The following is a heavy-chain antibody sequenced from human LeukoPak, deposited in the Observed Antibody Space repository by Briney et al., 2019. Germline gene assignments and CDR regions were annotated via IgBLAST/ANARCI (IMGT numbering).Heavy chain of an antibody. Sequence: GGSLRLSCAASGFTFSSYEMNWVRRAPGKGLEWVSYITSGGSTIYYADSVKGRFTISRDNAKNSLYLQMYSLRAEDTADYYCARAVGYSGYSDYWGQGTLVTVSS. CDR2: ITSGGSTI. CDR3: ARAVGYSGYSDY. D-gene: IGHD5-12*01. J-gene: IGHJ4*02. V-gene: IGHV3-48*03. CDR1: GFTFSSYE.